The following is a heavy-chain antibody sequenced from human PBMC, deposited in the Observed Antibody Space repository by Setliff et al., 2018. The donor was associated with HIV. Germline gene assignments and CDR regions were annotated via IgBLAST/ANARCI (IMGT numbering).Heavy chain of an antibody. J-gene: IGHJ4*02. V-gene: IGHV4-61*09. CDR2: ISSSGRA. CDR3: ARVYNFWSGFLDY. CDR1: GDSISSGNFY. Sequence: PSETLSLTCTVSGDSISSGNFYWSWVRQPAGKRLEWIGHISSSGRANYNPSLKSRVSISLDTSKNQFSLELSSVTAADTAVYYCARVYNFWSGFLDYWGQGTLVTVSS. D-gene: IGHD3-3*01.